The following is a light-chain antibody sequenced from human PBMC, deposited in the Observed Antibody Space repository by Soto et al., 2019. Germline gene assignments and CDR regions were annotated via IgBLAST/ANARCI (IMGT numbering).Light chain of an antibody. J-gene: IGKJ1*01. CDR1: QDITSY. V-gene: IGKV1-12*01. CDR3: QQANSFPRT. CDR2: AAS. Sequence: DIQMTQSPSSLSASVGDRVTITCQASQDITSYLNWYQHKPGKAPKLLIYAASSLQSGVPSRFSGSGSGTDFTLTISSLQPEDFATYYCQQANSFPRTFGQGTKVEIK.